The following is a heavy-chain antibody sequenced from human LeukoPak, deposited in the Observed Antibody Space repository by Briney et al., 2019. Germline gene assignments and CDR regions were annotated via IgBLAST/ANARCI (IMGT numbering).Heavy chain of an antibody. D-gene: IGHD3-3*01. CDR2: IIPIFGTA. J-gene: IGHJ4*02. V-gene: IGHV1-69*13. CDR1: GYTFTGYY. Sequence: ASVKVSCKASGYTFTGYYMHWVRQAPGQGLEWMGGIIPIFGTANYAQKFQGRVTITADESTSTAYMELSSLRSEDTAVYYCASSEGAYYDFWSGYFVYWGQGTLVTVSS. CDR3: ASSEGAYYDFWSGYFVY.